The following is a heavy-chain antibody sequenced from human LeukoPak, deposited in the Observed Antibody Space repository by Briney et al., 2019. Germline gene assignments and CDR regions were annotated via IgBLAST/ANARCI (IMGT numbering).Heavy chain of an antibody. J-gene: IGHJ6*04. CDR2: INPNSGGT. D-gene: IGHD6-19*01. CDR1: GYTFTGYY. CDR3: ARDTHRGGWLNV. Sequence: GASVKVSCKASGYTFTGYYMHWVRQAPGQGLEWMGWINPNSGGTNYAQKFQGRVTMTRDTSISTAYMELSRLRSDDMAVYYCARDTHRGGWLNVWGKGTTVTVSS. V-gene: IGHV1-2*02.